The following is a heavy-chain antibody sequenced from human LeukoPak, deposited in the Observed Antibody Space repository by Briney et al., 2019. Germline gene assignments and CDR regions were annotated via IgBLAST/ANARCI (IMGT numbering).Heavy chain of an antibody. D-gene: IGHD1-26*01. CDR3: ARDGGSYLSDWFDP. CDR2: GYHIGST. CDR1: GYSISSGYY. Sequence: KPSETLSLTCTVSGYSISSGYYWGWIRQPPGKGLEWIGSGYHIGSTYFNPSLRSRVTILIDIFKNQFSLKMSSVTAADTAIYYCARDGGSYLSDWFDPWGQGTLVTVSS. J-gene: IGHJ5*02. V-gene: IGHV4-38-2*02.